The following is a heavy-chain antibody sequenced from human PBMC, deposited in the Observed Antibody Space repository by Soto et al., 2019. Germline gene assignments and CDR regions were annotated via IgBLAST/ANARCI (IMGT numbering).Heavy chain of an antibody. CDR1: GGSISSYY. J-gene: IGHJ3*02. Sequence: SETLSLTCTVSGGSISSYYWSWIRQPPGKGLEWIGYIYYSGSTNYNPSLKSRVTISVDTSKNQFSLKLSSVTAADTAVYYCAKVGRAPPYACDIWGQGTMVTV. V-gene: IGHV4-59*01. CDR2: IYYSGST. D-gene: IGHD1-26*01. CDR3: AKVGRAPPYACDI.